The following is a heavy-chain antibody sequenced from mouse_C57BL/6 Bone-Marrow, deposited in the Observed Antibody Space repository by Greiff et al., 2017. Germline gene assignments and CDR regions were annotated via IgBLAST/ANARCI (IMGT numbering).Heavy chain of an antibody. J-gene: IGHJ3*01. Sequence: EVKLVESGPELVKPGASVKMSCKASGYTFTDYNMHWVKQSHGKSLEWIGYINPNNGGTSYNQKFKGKATLTVNKSSSTAYMELRSLTSEDSAVYYCAPVYYSNSWFAYWGQGTLVTVSA. V-gene: IGHV1-22*01. CDR1: GYTFTDYN. D-gene: IGHD2-5*01. CDR3: APVYYSNSWFAY. CDR2: INPNNGGT.